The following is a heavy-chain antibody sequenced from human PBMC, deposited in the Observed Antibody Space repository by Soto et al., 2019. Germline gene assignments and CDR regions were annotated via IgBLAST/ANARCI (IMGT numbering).Heavy chain of an antibody. Sequence: EVQLLESGGGLVQPGGSLRLSCAASGFTFSSYAMSWVRQAPGKGLEWVSAISGSGGSTYYADSVKGRFTISRDNSKNTLYLQMNSLRAEDTAVYYCAKDYELAWGERSYWYFDLWGRGTLVTVSS. J-gene: IGHJ2*01. D-gene: IGHD3-16*01. CDR3: AKDYELAWGERSYWYFDL. CDR1: GFTFSSYA. V-gene: IGHV3-23*01. CDR2: ISGSGGST.